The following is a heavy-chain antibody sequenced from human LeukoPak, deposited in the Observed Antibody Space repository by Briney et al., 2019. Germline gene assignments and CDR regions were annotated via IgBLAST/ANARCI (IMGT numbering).Heavy chain of an antibody. Sequence: WGSLRLSCAACAFTFSSYGMTWVRQAPGKGLEWVSSISGSGGTTYYADSVKGRFTISRDNSKNTLYLQMNSLRAEDTAVYYCAKALGSYYFDYWGQGTLVTVSS. CDR3: AKALGSYYFDY. V-gene: IGHV3-23*01. J-gene: IGHJ4*02. CDR1: AFTFSSYG. D-gene: IGHD3-10*01. CDR2: ISGSGGTT.